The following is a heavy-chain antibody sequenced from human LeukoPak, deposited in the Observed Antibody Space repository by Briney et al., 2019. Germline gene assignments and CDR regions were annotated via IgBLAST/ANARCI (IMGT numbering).Heavy chain of an antibody. CDR3: ARERYSGYLVGYFDY. CDR2: IYSGGST. Sequence: GALRLSCAASGFTVSSNYMSWVRQAPGKWLEWVSVIYSGGSTYYADSVKGRFTISRDNSKNTLYLQMNSLRAEDTAVYYCARERYSGYLVGYFDYWGQGTLVTVSS. CDR1: GFTVSSNY. D-gene: IGHD5-12*01. V-gene: IGHV3-66*01. J-gene: IGHJ4*02.